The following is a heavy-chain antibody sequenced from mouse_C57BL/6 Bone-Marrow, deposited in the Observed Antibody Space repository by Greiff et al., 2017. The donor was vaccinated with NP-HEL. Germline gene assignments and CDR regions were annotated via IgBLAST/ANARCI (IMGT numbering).Heavy chain of an antibody. D-gene: IGHD2-3*01. Sequence: VKLQESGAELVKPGASVKMSCKASGYTFTTYPIEWMKQNHGKSLEWIGNFHPYNDDTKYNEKFKGKATLTVEKSSSTVYLELSRLTSDDSAVYYCARRGWLRGFYFDYWGQGTTLTVSS. J-gene: IGHJ2*01. CDR3: ARRGWLRGFYFDY. CDR2: FHPYNDDT. CDR1: GYTFTTYP. V-gene: IGHV1-47*01.